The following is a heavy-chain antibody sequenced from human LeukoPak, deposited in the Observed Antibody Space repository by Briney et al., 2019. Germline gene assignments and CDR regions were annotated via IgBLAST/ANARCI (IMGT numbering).Heavy chain of an antibody. Sequence: PSETLSLTCTVSGDSIRTSSYYWGWIRQLPGKGLEWIGSIYYSGNTYYNPSLKSRVAISMDTSKNQFSLKLTSVTAADTAVYYCARQFYHDSSGADYWGQGALVTVSS. CDR3: ARQFYHDSSGADY. CDR1: GDSIRTSSYY. CDR2: IYYSGNT. J-gene: IGHJ4*02. D-gene: IGHD3-22*01. V-gene: IGHV4-39*01.